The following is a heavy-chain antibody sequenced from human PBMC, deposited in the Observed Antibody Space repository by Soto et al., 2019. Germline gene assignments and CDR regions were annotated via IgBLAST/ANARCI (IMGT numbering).Heavy chain of an antibody. D-gene: IGHD2-21*02. CDR3: ARDRQNCGGDCFTYYYYGMDV. Sequence: VGSLRLSCAASGFTFSNYGMHWVRQAPSKGLEWVAVIWYDGSNKYYADSVKGRFTMSRDNSKNTLYLQMSSLRAEDTAVYYCARDRQNCGGDCFTYYYYGMDVWGQGTTVTVS. CDR2: IWYDGSNK. J-gene: IGHJ6*02. CDR1: GFTFSNYG. V-gene: IGHV3-33*01.